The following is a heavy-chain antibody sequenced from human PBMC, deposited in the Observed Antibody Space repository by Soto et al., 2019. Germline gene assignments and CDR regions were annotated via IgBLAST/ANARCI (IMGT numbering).Heavy chain of an antibody. Sequence: ASVKVSCKASGYTFTGYYMHWVRQAPGQGLEWMGWINPNSGGTNYAQRFQGRVTMTRDTSISTAYMELSRLRSDDTAVYYCARDPTRIAAAGRYGMDVWGQGTTVTVSS. CDR2: INPNSGGT. J-gene: IGHJ6*02. CDR1: GYTFTGYY. D-gene: IGHD6-13*01. CDR3: ARDPTRIAAAGRYGMDV. V-gene: IGHV1-2*02.